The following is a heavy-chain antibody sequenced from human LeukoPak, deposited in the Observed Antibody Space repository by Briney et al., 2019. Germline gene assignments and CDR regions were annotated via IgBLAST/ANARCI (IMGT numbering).Heavy chain of an antibody. CDR2: ISAYNGNT. Sequence: ASVKVSCKASGYTFSSFGISWVRQAPGQGLEWMGWISAYNGNTNYAQKLQGRVTMTTDTSTSTAYMELRSLRFDDTAVYYCARETSTYSSALGYWGQGTLVTVSS. CDR3: ARETSTYSSALGY. CDR1: GYTFSSFG. V-gene: IGHV1-18*01. D-gene: IGHD6-25*01. J-gene: IGHJ4*02.